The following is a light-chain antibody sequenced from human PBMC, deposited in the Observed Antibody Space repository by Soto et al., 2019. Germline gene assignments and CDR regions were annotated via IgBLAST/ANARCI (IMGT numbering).Light chain of an antibody. V-gene: IGKV1-5*03. CDR3: QQYNHHRT. Sequence: DIQMTQSPSTLSGSVGDRVTITCRASQTISSWLAWYQQEPGKAPKLLIYKASTLKSGVPSRFSGSGSGTEFTLTISSLQPDDFATYYCQQYNHHRTFGQGTKVDIK. CDR1: QTISSW. J-gene: IGKJ1*01. CDR2: KAS.